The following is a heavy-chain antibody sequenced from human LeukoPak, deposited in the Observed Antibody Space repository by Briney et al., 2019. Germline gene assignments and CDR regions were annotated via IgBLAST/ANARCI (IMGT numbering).Heavy chain of an antibody. J-gene: IGHJ6*03. CDR2: ISGDGGST. CDR3: AKGGYSYYYYMDV. V-gene: IGHV3-43*02. D-gene: IGHD1-1*01. CDR1: GFTFSSYA. Sequence: GGSLRLSCAASGFTFSSYAMSWVRQAPGKGLEWVSLISGDGGSTYYADSVKGRFTISRDNNKNSLYLQMNSLRTEDTALYYCAKGGYSYYYYMDVWGKGTTVTVSS.